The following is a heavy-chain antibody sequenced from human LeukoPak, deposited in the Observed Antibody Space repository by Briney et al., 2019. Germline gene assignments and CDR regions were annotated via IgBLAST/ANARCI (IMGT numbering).Heavy chain of an antibody. CDR3: ARSGSKVMTAINF. CDR1: GGSISSSNW. D-gene: IGHD2-21*02. J-gene: IGHJ4*02. CDR2: IYHSGST. Sequence: SETLSLTCAVSGGSISSSNWRSWVRQPPGKGLEWIGEIYHSGSTNYNPSLKSRVTISVDKSKNQFSLKLSSVTAADTAVYYCARSGSKVMTAINFWGQGTLVTVSS. V-gene: IGHV4-4*02.